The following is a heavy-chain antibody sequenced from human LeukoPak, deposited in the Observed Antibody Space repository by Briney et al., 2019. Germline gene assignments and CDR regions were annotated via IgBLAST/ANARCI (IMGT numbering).Heavy chain of an antibody. CDR2: IYSGDST. V-gene: IGHV3-53*01. CDR1: GFTVSNNY. Sequence: GGSLRLSCAASGFTVSNNYMRWVRQAPGKGLEWVSLIYSGDSTYYADSVKGRFTISRDNSKNTLYLQMNSLRAEDTAMYYCARESDAFDIWGQGTMVTVSS. J-gene: IGHJ3*02. CDR3: ARESDAFDI.